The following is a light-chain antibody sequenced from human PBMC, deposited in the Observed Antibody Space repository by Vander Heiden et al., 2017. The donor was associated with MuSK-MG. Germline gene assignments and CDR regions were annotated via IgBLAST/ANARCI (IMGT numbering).Light chain of an antibody. J-gene: IGKJ2*01. CDR3: QQSDSTPRT. Sequence: DIQMTQSPSSLSASVGDRVTITCRASETIRSFLNWYQQKPGIAPESLIYAASSLQSGVPSRFSASGSGTNFSLTISSLQPEDFATYYCQQSDSTPRTFGQGTRLE. V-gene: IGKV1-39*01. CDR2: AAS. CDR1: ETIRSF.